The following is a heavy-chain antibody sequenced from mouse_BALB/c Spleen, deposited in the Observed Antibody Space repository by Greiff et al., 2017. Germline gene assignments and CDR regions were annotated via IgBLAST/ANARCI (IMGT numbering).Heavy chain of an antibody. CDR1: GYTFTSYW. Sequence: QVQLQQSGAELAKPGASVKMSCKASGYTFTSYWMHWVKQRPGQGLEWIGAIYPGNGDTSYNQKFKGKATLTADKSSSTAYMQLSSLTSEDSAVYYCARMGRGYFDYWGQGTTLTVSS. D-gene: IGHD4-1*01. V-gene: IGHV1-7*01. CDR2: IYPGNGDT. J-gene: IGHJ2*01. CDR3: ARMGRGYFDY.